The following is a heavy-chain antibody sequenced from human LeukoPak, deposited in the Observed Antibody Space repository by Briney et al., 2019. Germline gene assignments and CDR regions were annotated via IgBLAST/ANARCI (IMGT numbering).Heavy chain of an antibody. J-gene: IGHJ5*02. CDR1: GYTFTSYD. CDR3: ARGGYCSGGSCYRWFDP. CDR2: MNPNSGNT. V-gene: IGHV1-8*01. D-gene: IGHD2-15*01. Sequence: ASVKVSCKASGYTFTSYDINWVRQATGQELEWMGWMNPNSGNTGYAQKFQGRVTMTRNTSISTAYMELSSPRSEDTAVYYCARGGYCSGGSCYRWFDPWGQGTLVTVSS.